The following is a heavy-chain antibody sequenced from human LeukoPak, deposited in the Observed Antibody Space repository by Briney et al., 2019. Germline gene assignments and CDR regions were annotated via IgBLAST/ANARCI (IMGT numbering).Heavy chain of an antibody. J-gene: IGHJ4*02. Sequence: SETLSLTCAVYGGSFSGYYWSWIRQPPGKGLEWIGGINHSGSTNYNPSLKSRVTISVDTSKNQFSLKLSSVTAADTAVYYCARESRRYSSSWYIDYWGQGTLVTVSS. D-gene: IGHD6-13*01. V-gene: IGHV4-34*01. CDR1: GGSFSGYY. CDR2: INHSGST. CDR3: ARESRRYSSSWYIDY.